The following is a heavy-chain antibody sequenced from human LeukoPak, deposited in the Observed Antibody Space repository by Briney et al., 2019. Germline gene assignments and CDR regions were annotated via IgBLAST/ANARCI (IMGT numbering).Heavy chain of an antibody. J-gene: IGHJ1*01. V-gene: IGHV3-7*04. CDR1: GLSISGQW. Sequence: GGSLRLSCVASGLSISGQWMNWVRQAPGQGLEWVANIKHDGSEEYYVDSVKGRFTVSRDDGRNSVSLQMNSVRAEDTAVYYCARATDSSGPWDFQHWGQGTLVTVSS. CDR3: ARATDSSGPWDFQH. CDR2: IKHDGSEE. D-gene: IGHD3-22*01.